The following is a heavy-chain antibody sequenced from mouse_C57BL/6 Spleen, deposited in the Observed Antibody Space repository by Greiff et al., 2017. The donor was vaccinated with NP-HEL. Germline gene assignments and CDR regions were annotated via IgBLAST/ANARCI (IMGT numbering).Heavy chain of an antibody. CDR2: IWSGGST. CDR1: GFSLTSYG. V-gene: IGHV2-2*01. CDR3: ARKEGYGNYGWFAY. J-gene: IGHJ3*01. D-gene: IGHD2-10*02. Sequence: VQLKQSGPGLVQPSQSLSITCTVSGFSLTSYGVHWVRQSPGKGLEWLGVIWSGGSTAYNADFISRLSISKDNSKSQVFFKMNSLQADDTAIYYCARKEGYGNYGWFAYWGQGTLVTVSA.